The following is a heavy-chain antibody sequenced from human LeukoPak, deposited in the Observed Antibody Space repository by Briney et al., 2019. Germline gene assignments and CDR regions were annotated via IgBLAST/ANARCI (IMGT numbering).Heavy chain of an antibody. Sequence: SQTLSLTCAISGDSVSRDGPAWNWIRQSPSRGLEWLGRTYRTSKWYTNCAESVRSRIVVNPDTSKNQFSLQLNSVTPEDAAVYYCARGMRDYYAMDVWGQGTTVTVSS. CDR1: GDSVSRDGPA. CDR3: ARGMRDYYAMDV. V-gene: IGHV6-1*01. CDR2: TYRTSKWYT. J-gene: IGHJ6*02.